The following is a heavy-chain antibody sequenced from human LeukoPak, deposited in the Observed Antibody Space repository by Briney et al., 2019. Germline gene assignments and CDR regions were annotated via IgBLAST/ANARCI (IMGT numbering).Heavy chain of an antibody. CDR2: ISGSGGST. D-gene: IGHD5-12*01. Sequence: GGSLSLSCAPSGFTFSSYAMSWVRPAPGKGLEWVSAISGSGGSTYYADSVKGRFTISRDNSKNTLYLQMNSLRAEDTAVYYCAKDRGGSGYDSYYFDYWGQGTLVTVSS. V-gene: IGHV3-23*01. CDR3: AKDRGGSGYDSYYFDY. CDR1: GFTFSSYA. J-gene: IGHJ4*02.